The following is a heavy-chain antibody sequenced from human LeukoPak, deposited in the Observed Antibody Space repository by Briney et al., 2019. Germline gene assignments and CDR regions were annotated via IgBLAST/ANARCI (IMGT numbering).Heavy chain of an antibody. V-gene: IGHV7-4-1*02. CDR1: GYTFTSYA. CDR3: ARMTRALDSWFDP. CDR2: INTSTGNP. J-gene: IGHJ5*02. Sequence: ASVKVSCKASGYTFTSYAMNWVRQAPGQGLEWIGWINTSTGNPTYAQGFTGRFVFSLDTSVSTAYLQISSLKAEDTAVYYCARMTRALDSWFDPWGQGTLVTVSS.